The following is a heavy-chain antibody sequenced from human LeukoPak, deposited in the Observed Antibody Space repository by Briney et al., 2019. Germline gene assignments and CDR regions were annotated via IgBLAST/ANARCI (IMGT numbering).Heavy chain of an antibody. CDR1: GYTFTDSF. CDR3: AKAPPVGPTTSPDS. Sequence: ASIKVSCKASGYTFTDSFMHWARQAPGQGPEWMGRIYPNNGATNYAQKFQGRVTMTSDPSLSAAYLELTRLTSDDTAVYYCAKAPPVGPTTSPDSWGQGTLVIVSS. V-gene: IGHV1-2*06. J-gene: IGHJ4*02. D-gene: IGHD2-2*01. CDR2: IYPNNGAT.